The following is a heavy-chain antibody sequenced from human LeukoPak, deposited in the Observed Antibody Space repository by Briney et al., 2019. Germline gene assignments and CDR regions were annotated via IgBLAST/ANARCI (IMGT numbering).Heavy chain of an antibody. D-gene: IGHD5-12*01. J-gene: IGHJ4*02. V-gene: IGHV4-39*01. Sequence: SETLSLNCTVSGGSISSSSYYWGWIRQPPVKVLEWIGSIYYTGSIFYNPSLKSRVTISVDTSKNQFSLKLNSVTAADTAVYYCARLRYSAYGGFDYWGQGTLVTVSS. CDR3: ARLRYSAYGGFDY. CDR1: GGSISSSSYY. CDR2: IYYTGSI.